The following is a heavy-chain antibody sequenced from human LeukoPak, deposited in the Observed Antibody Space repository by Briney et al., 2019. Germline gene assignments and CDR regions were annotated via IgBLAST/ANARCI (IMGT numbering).Heavy chain of an antibody. CDR3: ARDIVATKGDYYFDY. CDR1: GYTFTSYD. V-gene: IGHV1-8*03. Sequence: ASVRVPCKASGYTFTSYDINWVRQTPGQGLEWMGWMNPISFNKGYAQDFQGRITLTMDTSLSTAYMELSSLRSEDTAVYYCARDIVATKGDYYFDYWGQGTLVTVSS. D-gene: IGHD5-12*01. J-gene: IGHJ4*02. CDR2: MNPISFNK.